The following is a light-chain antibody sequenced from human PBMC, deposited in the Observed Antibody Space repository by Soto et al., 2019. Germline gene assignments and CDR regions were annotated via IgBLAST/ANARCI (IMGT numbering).Light chain of an antibody. J-gene: IGKJ1*01. CDR2: GAS. CDR3: QQYNNWPLTWT. Sequence: EIVMPQSPATLPVSPGERATLSCRASQSVSSNLAWYQQKPGQAPRLLIYGASTRATGIPARFSGSGSGTEFTLTISSLQSEDFAVYYCQQYNNWPLTWTFGQGTKVDIK. V-gene: IGKV3-15*01. CDR1: QSVSSN.